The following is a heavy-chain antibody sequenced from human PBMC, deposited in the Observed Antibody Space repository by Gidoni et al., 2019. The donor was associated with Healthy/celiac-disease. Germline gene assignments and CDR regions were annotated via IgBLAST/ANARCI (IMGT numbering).Heavy chain of an antibody. CDR2: ISSSSSYT. CDR3: ARLFGGRKYHPVGDY. V-gene: IGHV3-11*06. J-gene: IGHJ4*02. Sequence: QVQLVESGGGLVKPGGSLRLSCAASGFTFSYYYMSWIRQAPGKGLEWVSYISSSSSYTNYADSVKGRFTISRDNAKNSLYLQMNSLRAEDTAVYYCARLFGGRKYHPVGDYWGQGTLVTVSS. D-gene: IGHD3-10*02. CDR1: GFTFSYYY.